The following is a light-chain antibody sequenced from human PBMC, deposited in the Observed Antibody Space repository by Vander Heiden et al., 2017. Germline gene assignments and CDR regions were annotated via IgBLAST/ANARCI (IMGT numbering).Light chain of an antibody. Sequence: DIQMTQSPSALSASVGDRVTLTCRASHDISTSLAWYQQKPGKAPNLLMYKASGLVSGVPSRLRATGSGTEFTLTISGRHLDDFATFYCLQDNNSGYTFG. V-gene: IGKV1-5*03. CDR2: KAS. CDR3: LQDNNSGYT. J-gene: IGKJ2*01. CDR1: HDISTS.